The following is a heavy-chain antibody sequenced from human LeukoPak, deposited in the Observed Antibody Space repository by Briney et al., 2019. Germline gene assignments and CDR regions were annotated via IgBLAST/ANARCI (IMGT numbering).Heavy chain of an antibody. CDR2: ISPIFGTA. CDR1: GGTFSSYA. CDR3: ATASRVVPAAMHGWFDP. J-gene: IGHJ5*02. D-gene: IGHD2-2*01. Sequence: SVKVSCKASGGTFSSYAISWVRQAPGQGLEWMGGISPIFGTANYAQKFQGRVTITADESTSTAYMELSSLRSEDTAVYYCATASRVVPAAMHGWFDPWGQGTLVTVSS. V-gene: IGHV1-69*01.